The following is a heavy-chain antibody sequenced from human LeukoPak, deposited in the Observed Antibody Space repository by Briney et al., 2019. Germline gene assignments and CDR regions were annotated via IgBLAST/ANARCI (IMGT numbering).Heavy chain of an antibody. D-gene: IGHD6-13*01. CDR3: ARVGIASAGLYYFDY. V-gene: IGHV3-66*02. Sequence: GGSLRLSCAASGVTASSSYMSWVRQAPGKGLEWVSVIYGDGSPYYSDSVKGRFTISRDNSKSTLYLHMNSLRVEDTAVYYCARVGIASAGLYYFDYWGQGTLVTVSS. J-gene: IGHJ4*02. CDR2: IYGDGSP. CDR1: GVTASSSY.